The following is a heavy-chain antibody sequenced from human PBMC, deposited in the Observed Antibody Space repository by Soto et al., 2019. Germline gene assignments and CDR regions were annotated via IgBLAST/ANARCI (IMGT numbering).Heavy chain of an antibody. V-gene: IGHV1-69*01. Sequence: QVQLVQSGAEVKKPGSSVKVSCKASGGTFSSYAISWVRQAPGQGLEWMGGIIPIFGTANYAQKFQGRVTITADESTSTAYMELSSLRSEDTAVYYCAGTRDSGYSSSWYPDYCDYWGQGTLVTVSS. CDR2: IIPIFGTA. J-gene: IGHJ4*02. CDR3: AGTRDSGYSSSWYPDYCDY. D-gene: IGHD6-13*01. CDR1: GGTFSSYA.